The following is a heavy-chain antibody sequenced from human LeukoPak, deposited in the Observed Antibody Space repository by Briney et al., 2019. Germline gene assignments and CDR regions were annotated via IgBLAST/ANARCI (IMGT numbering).Heavy chain of an antibody. CDR1: GYTFTINH. V-gene: IGHV1-46*01. Sequence: ASVKVSCTASGYTFTINHIHWVRQAPGQGLEWMGVINPSGDSTTYAQNFQGRVTMTRDTSTSTVYMELRSLRSEDTAIYYCAKLATSDTGETYWGQGTLVTVSS. D-gene: IGHD3-16*01. CDR3: AKLATSDTGETY. CDR2: INPSGDST. J-gene: IGHJ4*02.